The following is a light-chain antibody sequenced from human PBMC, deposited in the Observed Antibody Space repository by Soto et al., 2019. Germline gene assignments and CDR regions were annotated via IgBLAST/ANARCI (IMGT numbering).Light chain of an antibody. Sequence: EIVLTQSPGTLSLSPGERATLSCRASQSVSSSSLAWYQQKPGQAPRLLIYGASRRATGISDRFGGSGSGTDFTLTISRLEPEDFAVYYWQQYGDSPPWTFGQGTKVEI. CDR3: QQYGDSPPWT. CDR1: QSVSSSS. CDR2: GAS. J-gene: IGKJ1*01. V-gene: IGKV3-20*01.